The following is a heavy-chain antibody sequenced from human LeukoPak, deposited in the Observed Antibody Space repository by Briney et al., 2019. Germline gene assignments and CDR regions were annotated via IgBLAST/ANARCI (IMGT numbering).Heavy chain of an antibody. CDR2: IRSKAYGGTT. Sequence: GRSLRLSCTASGFTFGDYAMSWGRQAPGKGLEWVGFIRSKAYGGTTEYAASVKGRFTISRDDSKSIAYLQMNSLKTEDTAVYYCTRDSVTYYYDGFDYWGQGTLVTVSS. CDR3: TRDSVTYYYDGFDY. V-gene: IGHV3-49*04. J-gene: IGHJ4*02. D-gene: IGHD3-22*01. CDR1: GFTFGDYA.